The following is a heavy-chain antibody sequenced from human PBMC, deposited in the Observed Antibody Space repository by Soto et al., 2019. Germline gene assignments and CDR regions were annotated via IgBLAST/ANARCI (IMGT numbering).Heavy chain of an antibody. CDR2: ISYDGSNK. CDR1: GFTFSSYG. Sequence: PVGSLRLSCAASGFTFSSYGMHWVRQAPGKGLEWVAVISYDGSNKYYADSVKGRFTISRDNSKNTLYLQMNSLRAEDTAVYYCAKVYGSGSYYSLYYYYYGMDVWGQGTTVTVSS. D-gene: IGHD3-10*01. J-gene: IGHJ6*02. CDR3: AKVYGSGSYYSLYYYYYGMDV. V-gene: IGHV3-30*18.